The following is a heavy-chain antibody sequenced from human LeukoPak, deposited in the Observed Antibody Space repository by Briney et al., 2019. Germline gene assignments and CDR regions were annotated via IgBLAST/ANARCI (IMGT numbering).Heavy chain of an antibody. J-gene: IGHJ3*02. CDR2: ISYDGSNK. CDR3: ARDLIVATRDDAFDI. Sequence: GGSLRLSCAASGFTFSSYAMHWVRQAPGKGLEGVAVISYDGSNKYYADSVKGRFTISRDNSKNTLYLQMNSLRAEDTAVYYCARDLIVATRDDAFDIWGQGTMVTVSS. D-gene: IGHD5-12*01. V-gene: IGHV3-30-3*01. CDR1: GFTFSSYA.